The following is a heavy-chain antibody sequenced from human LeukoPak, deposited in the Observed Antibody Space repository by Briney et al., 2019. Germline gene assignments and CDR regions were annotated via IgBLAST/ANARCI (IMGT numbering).Heavy chain of an antibody. D-gene: IGHD6-19*01. CDR2: INHSGST. CDR3: ARNFRGLHSSGHSIDY. V-gene: IGHV4-39*07. J-gene: IGHJ4*02. Sequence: SETLSLTCTVSGGSISSGGYYWSWIRQPPGKGLEWIGEINHSGSTNYNPSLKSRVTISVDTSKNQFSLKLSSVTAADTAVYYCARNFRGLHSSGHSIDYWGQGTLVTVSS. CDR1: GGSISSGGYY.